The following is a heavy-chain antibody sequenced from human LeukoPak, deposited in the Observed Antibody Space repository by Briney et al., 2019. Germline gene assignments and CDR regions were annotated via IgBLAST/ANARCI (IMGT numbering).Heavy chain of an antibody. V-gene: IGHV1-2*02. CDR2: INPNSGGT. Sequence: ASVKVSCKASGYTFTGYSMHWVRQAPGQGLEWMGWINPNSGGTNYAQKFQGRVTITRDTSISTAYMELSRLRSDDTAVYYCARDGSLGSGWPGYWGQGSLVTVSS. D-gene: IGHD6-19*01. J-gene: IGHJ4*02. CDR3: ARDGSLGSGWPGY. CDR1: GYTFTGYS.